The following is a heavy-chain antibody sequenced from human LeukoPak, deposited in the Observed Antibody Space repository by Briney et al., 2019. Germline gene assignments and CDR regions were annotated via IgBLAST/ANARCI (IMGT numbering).Heavy chain of an antibody. J-gene: IGHJ3*02. CDR2: INHSGST. D-gene: IGHD3-10*01. CDR1: GGSFSGYY. Sequence: PSETLSLTCAVYGGSFSGYYWGWIRQPPGKGLEWIGEINHSGSTNYNPSLKSRVTISVDTSKNQFSLKLSSVTAADTAVYYCARLMVRGVKAGAFDIWGQGTMVTVSS. CDR3: ARLMVRGVKAGAFDI. V-gene: IGHV4-34*01.